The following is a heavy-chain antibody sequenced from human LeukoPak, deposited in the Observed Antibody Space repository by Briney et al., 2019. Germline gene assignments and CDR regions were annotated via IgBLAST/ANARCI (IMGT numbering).Heavy chain of an antibody. Sequence: GGSLRLSCAVSGFTVSSNYMSWVRQAPGKGLEWVSVLYSGGNTYYADSVKGRFTIARDNSKNTLYLQMNSLRAEDTAVYYCARYDGSSRPFDYWGQGTLVTVSS. CDR1: GFTVSSNY. D-gene: IGHD3-22*01. CDR3: ARYDGSSRPFDY. CDR2: LYSGGNT. J-gene: IGHJ4*02. V-gene: IGHV3-53*01.